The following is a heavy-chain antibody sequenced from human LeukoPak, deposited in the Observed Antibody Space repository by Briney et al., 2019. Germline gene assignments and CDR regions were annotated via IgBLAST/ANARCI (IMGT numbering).Heavy chain of an antibody. CDR2: VHPDGTNT. Sequence: HPGGSLRLSCAASGFTFNNAWMSWVRQAPGKGLVWVSRVHPDGTNTAYSDSVKGRFTISRDNARNTVYLQMNSLRAEDAAVYYCATYVDTVRYDAFDVWGQGTMVTVSS. J-gene: IGHJ3*01. V-gene: IGHV3-74*01. CDR1: GFTFNNAW. D-gene: IGHD5-18*01. CDR3: ATYVDTVRYDAFDV.